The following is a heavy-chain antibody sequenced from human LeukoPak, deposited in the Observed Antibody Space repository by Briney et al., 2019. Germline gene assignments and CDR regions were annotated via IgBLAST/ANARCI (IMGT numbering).Heavy chain of an antibody. CDR1: GGSVSSGSYY. CDR2: IYHTGST. V-gene: IGHV4-61*01. J-gene: IGHJ4*02. Sequence: PSETLSLTCTVSGGSVSSGSYYWSWIRQPPGKGLEWIGHIYHTGSTNYNPSLKSRVTISLDTSKNQFSLKLTSVSAADTAVYYCARHGTWGLGQYSFDSWGQGTLVTVSA. CDR3: ARHGTWGLGQYSFDS. D-gene: IGHD7-27*01.